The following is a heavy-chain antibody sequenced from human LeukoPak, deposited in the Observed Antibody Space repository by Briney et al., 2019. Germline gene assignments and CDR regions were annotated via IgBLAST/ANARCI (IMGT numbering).Heavy chain of an antibody. Sequence: ASVKVSCKASGYTFTSYDINWVRQATGQGLEWMGWMNPNSGGTNYAQKFQGRVTMTRDTSISTAYMELSRLRSDDTAVYYCASYSSGWACWGQGTLVTVSS. CDR3: ASYSSGWAC. CDR2: MNPNSGGT. CDR1: GYTFTSYD. V-gene: IGHV1-2*02. D-gene: IGHD6-19*01. J-gene: IGHJ4*02.